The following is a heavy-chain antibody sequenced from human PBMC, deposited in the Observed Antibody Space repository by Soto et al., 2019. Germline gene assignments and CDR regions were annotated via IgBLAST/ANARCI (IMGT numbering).Heavy chain of an antibody. CDR3: ARDCVAGKDLYGMDV. V-gene: IGHV3-30-3*01. Sequence: PGGSLRLSCAASGFTFSSYAMHWVRQAPGKGLEWVAVISYDGSNKYYADSVKGRFTISRDNSKNTLYLQMNSLRAEDTAVYYCARDCVAGKDLYGMDVWGQGTTVTVSS. CDR1: GFTFSSYA. J-gene: IGHJ6*02. CDR2: ISYDGSNK. D-gene: IGHD6-19*01.